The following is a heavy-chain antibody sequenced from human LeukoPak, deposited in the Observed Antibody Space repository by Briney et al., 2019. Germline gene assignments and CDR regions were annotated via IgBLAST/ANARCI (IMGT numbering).Heavy chain of an antibody. Sequence: PSETLSLTCTVSGGSISSYYWSWIRQPPGKGLEWIGYIYYSGSTNYNPSLKSRVTISVDTSKNQFSLKLSSVTAADTAVYYCARDLTVATIMLDPWGQGTLVTVSS. D-gene: IGHD5-12*01. V-gene: IGHV4-59*12. CDR3: ARDLTVATIMLDP. CDR2: IYYSGST. J-gene: IGHJ5*02. CDR1: GGSISSYY.